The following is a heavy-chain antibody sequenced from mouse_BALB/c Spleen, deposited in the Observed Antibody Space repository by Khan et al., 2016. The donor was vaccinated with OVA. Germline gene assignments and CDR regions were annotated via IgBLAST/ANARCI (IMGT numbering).Heavy chain of an antibody. V-gene: IGHV3-2*02. CDR1: GYSITSDYA. Sequence: EVKPLVSGPGLVKPSQSLSLTCTVTGYSITSDYAWNWIRQFPGNKLEWMGYISYIASTSYNPSLKSRISITRDTSKNQFFLQLNSVTTEDTATYYCARSIMANWGQGTTLTVSS. J-gene: IGHJ2*01. CDR3: ARSIMAN. CDR2: ISYIAST.